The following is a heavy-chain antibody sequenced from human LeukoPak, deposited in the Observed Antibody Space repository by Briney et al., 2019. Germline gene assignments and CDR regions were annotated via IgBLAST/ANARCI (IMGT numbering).Heavy chain of an antibody. J-gene: IGHJ3*02. D-gene: IGHD3-9*01. CDR3: ARGILTGPIYAFDI. CDR2: INHSGST. V-gene: IGHV4-34*01. Sequence: SETLSLTCAVYGGSFSGYYWSWIRQPPGKGLEWIGEINHSGSTNYNPSLKSRVTISVDTSKNQFSLKLTSVTAADTAVYFCARGILTGPIYAFDIWGQGTMVTVSS. CDR1: GGSFSGYY.